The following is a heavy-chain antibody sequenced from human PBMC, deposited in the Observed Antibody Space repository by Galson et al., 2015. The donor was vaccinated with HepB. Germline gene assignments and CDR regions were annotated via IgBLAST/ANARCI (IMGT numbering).Heavy chain of an antibody. CDR1: GYTFTSYG. Sequence: SVKVSCKASGYTFTSYGISWVRQAPGQGLEWMGWISAYNGNTNYAQKLQGRVTMTTDTSTSTAYMELRSLRSDDTAVYYCARDRRGFGWFGETYFDYWGQGTLVTVSS. CDR2: ISAYNGNT. CDR3: ARDRRGFGWFGETYFDY. J-gene: IGHJ4*02. D-gene: IGHD3-10*01. V-gene: IGHV1-18*01.